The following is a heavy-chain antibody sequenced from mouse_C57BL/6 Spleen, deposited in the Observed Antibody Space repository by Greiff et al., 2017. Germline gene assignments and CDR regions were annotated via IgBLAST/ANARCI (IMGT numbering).Heavy chain of an antibody. CDR2: ISSGSSTI. Sequence: DVMLVESGGGLVKPGGSLKLSCAASGFTFSDYGMHWVRQAPEKGLEWVAYISSGSSTIYYADTVKGRFTLSRDKAKYTLFLQMTSLRSEDTAVXYCASDYGSRNWYLDVWGTGTTVTVSS. D-gene: IGHD1-1*01. V-gene: IGHV5-17*01. J-gene: IGHJ1*03. CDR3: ASDYGSRNWYLDV. CDR1: GFTFSDYG.